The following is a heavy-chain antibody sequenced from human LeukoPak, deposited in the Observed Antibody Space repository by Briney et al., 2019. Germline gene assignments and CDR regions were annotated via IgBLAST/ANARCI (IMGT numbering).Heavy chain of an antibody. Sequence: ASVKVSCKASGGTFSSYAISWVRQAPGQGLEWMGRIIPILGIANYAQKFQGRVTITADKSTSTAYMELSSLRSEDTAVYYCARVPIGFAVQPERRGDYWGQGTLVTVSS. CDR2: IIPILGIA. J-gene: IGHJ4*02. CDR3: ARVPIGFAVQPERRGDY. CDR1: GGTFSSYA. V-gene: IGHV1-69*04. D-gene: IGHD1-1*01.